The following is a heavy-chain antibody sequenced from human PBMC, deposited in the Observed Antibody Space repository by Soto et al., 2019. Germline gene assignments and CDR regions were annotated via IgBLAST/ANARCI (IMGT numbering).Heavy chain of an antibody. Sequence: QLQLQESGPGLVKPSETLSLTCTVSGGSISSSSYYWGWIRQPPGKGLEWIGSIYYSGSTYYNPSLQSRVTITVDTSKNQFPLNLSSVTAADTAVYYWARLRGWYHALHLDYWGQGTLVTVSS. CDR1: GGSISSSSYY. CDR3: ARLRGWYHALHLDY. D-gene: IGHD6-19*01. J-gene: IGHJ4*02. CDR2: IYYSGST. V-gene: IGHV4-39*01.